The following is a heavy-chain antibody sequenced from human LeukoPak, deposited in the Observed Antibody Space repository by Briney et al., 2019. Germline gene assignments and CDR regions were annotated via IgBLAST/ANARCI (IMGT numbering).Heavy chain of an antibody. CDR1: GFIFSDYA. V-gene: IGHV3-23*01. D-gene: IGHD6-13*01. Sequence: PGGSLRLSCAASGFIFSDYALQWVRQAPGKGLDWVSAISGSGGSTYYADSVKGRFTISRDNSKNTLYLQMNSLRAEDTAVYYCARDLAPGIAADGNYWGQGTLVTVSS. CDR3: ARDLAPGIAADGNY. CDR2: ISGSGGST. J-gene: IGHJ4*02.